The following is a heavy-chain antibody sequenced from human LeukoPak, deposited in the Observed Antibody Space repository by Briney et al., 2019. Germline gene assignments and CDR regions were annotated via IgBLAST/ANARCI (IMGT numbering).Heavy chain of an antibody. J-gene: IGHJ4*02. CDR3: ASRFDY. V-gene: IGHV3-48*01. Sequence: YISSTSSTIYYTESVKGRLTISRDNAKNSLYLQMNSLRAEDTAVYYCASRFDYWGQGTLVTVSS. CDR2: ISSTSSTI.